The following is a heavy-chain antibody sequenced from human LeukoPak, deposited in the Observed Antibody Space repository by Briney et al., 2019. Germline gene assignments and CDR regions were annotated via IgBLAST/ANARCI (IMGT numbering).Heavy chain of an antibody. CDR1: GDSISSYY. J-gene: IGHJ4*02. D-gene: IGHD3-22*01. V-gene: IGHV4-59*08. CDR2: IRYSGSA. CDR3: ARLVYDSRGYYFDY. Sequence: SETLSLTCIVSGDSISSYYWSWIRQPPGKGLEWIGYIRYSGSANYNPSLRSRVTISIDTSKNQFSLKLRSVTAADTAVYHCARLVYDSRGYYFDYWGQGTLVTVSS.